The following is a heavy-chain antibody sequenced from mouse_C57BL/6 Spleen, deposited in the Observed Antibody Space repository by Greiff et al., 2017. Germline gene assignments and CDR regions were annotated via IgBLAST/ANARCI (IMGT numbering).Heavy chain of an antibody. CDR1: GYSITSGYY. J-gene: IGHJ2*01. V-gene: IGHV3-6*01. Sequence: EESGPGLVKPSQSLSLTCSVTGYSITSGYYWNWIRQFPGNKLEWMGYISYDGSNNYNPSLKNRISITRDTSKNQFFLKLNSVTTEDTATYYCARAPLWYLDYWGQGTTLTVSS. D-gene: IGHD1-1*02. CDR2: ISYDGSN. CDR3: ARAPLWYLDY.